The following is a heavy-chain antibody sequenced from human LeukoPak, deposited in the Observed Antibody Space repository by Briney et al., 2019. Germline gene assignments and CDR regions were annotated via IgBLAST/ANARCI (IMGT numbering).Heavy chain of an antibody. CDR3: ARDAADVLRYFENWFDP. Sequence: GGSLRLSCAASGLTFSSHWMHWVRQAPGKGLVWVSRITNDGSSTTYADSVKGRFTISRDNAKNSLYLQMNSLRAEDTAVYYCARDAADVLRYFENWFDPWGQGTLVTVSS. CDR1: GLTFSSHW. CDR2: ITNDGSST. D-gene: IGHD3-9*01. V-gene: IGHV3-74*01. J-gene: IGHJ5*02.